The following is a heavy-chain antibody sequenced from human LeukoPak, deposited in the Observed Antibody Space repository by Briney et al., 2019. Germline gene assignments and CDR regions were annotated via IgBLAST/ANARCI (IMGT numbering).Heavy chain of an antibody. CDR3: ATDSPLSPKGWYPPRYDY. D-gene: IGHD6-19*01. J-gene: IGHJ4*02. CDR2: INTNTGNP. V-gene: IGHV7-4-1*02. CDR1: GYTFTSYA. Sequence: ASVKVSCKASGYTFTSYAMNWVRQAPGQGLEWMGWINTNTGNPTYAQGFTGRFVFSLDTSVSTAYLQISSLKAEDTAVYYCATDSPLSPKGWYPPRYDYWGQGTLVTVSS.